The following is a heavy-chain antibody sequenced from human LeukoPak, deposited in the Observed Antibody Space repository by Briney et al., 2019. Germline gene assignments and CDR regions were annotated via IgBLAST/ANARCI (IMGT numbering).Heavy chain of an antibody. CDR2: ISISGHST. CDR3: ARRYDFWSGYYGWFDP. V-gene: IGHV3-11*04. Sequence: GGSLRLSCAASGFIFNNYYMSWIRRAPGKGLEWISYISISGHSTYYADSVKGRFTISRDNAKNSLYLQMNNLRPEDTAFYYCARRYDFWSGYYGWFDPWGQGTLVTVSS. J-gene: IGHJ5*02. CDR1: GFIFNNYY. D-gene: IGHD3-3*01.